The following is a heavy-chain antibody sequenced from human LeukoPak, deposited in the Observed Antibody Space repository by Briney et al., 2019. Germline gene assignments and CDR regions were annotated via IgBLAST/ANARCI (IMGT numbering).Heavy chain of an antibody. CDR2: ISYDGSNK. J-gene: IGHJ6*04. CDR3: AKDGGDYGNYYYYGMDV. V-gene: IGHV3-30*18. D-gene: IGHD4-17*01. Sequence: GRSLRLSCAASGFTFSSYGMHWVRQAPGKGLEWVAVISYDGSNKYYADSVKGRFTISRDNSKNTPYLQMNSLRAEDTAVYYCAKDGGDYGNYYYYGMDVWGKGTTVTVSS. CDR1: GFTFSSYG.